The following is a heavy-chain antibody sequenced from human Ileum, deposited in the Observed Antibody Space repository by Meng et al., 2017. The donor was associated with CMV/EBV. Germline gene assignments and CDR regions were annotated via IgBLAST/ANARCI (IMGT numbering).Heavy chain of an antibody. CDR2: ISNDRGNE. D-gene: IGHD5-12*01. V-gene: IGHV3-30-3*01. Sequence: GFNLRKLAMQWVSQGPGKGLEWVAVISNDRGNEEYADSVKGRFTVSRDNSKNTLYLQMISLRTEDTAVYYCARVYSAYVGGYFDYWGQGTLVTVSS. CDR1: GFNLRKLA. J-gene: IGHJ4*02. CDR3: ARVYSAYVGGYFDY.